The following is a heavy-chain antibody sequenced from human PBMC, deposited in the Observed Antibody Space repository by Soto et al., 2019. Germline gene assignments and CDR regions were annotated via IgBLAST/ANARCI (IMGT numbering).Heavy chain of an antibody. CDR1: GGTFSSYA. D-gene: IGHD6-13*01. CDR2: IIPIFGTA. V-gene: IGHV1-69*13. Sequence: SVKVSCKASGGTFSSYAISWVRQAPGQGLEWMGGIIPIFGTANYAQKFQGRVTITADESTSTAYMELSSLRSEDTAVYYCARDHAPPHSSSWYNWFDPWGQGTLVTVSS. J-gene: IGHJ5*02. CDR3: ARDHAPPHSSSWYNWFDP.